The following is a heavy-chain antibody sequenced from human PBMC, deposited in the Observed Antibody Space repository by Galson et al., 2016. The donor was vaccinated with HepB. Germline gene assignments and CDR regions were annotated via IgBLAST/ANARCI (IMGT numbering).Heavy chain of an antibody. CDR1: GFTFGSYG. CDR3: AKEASEYCSDGICFYYGMDV. J-gene: IGHJ6*02. D-gene: IGHD2-15*01. CDR2: ISYVGSRQ. Sequence: SLRLSCAASGFTFGSYGMHWVRQAPGEGLEWVAVISYVGSRQYYADSVRGRFTISRDNSKNTLFLQMKSLTVEATAVYYCAKEASEYCSDGICFYYGMDVWGQGTTVTVSS. V-gene: IGHV3-30*18.